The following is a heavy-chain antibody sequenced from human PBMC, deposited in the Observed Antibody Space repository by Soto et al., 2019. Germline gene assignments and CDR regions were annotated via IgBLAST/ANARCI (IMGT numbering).Heavy chain of an antibody. J-gene: IGHJ4*02. V-gene: IGHV1-69*13. CDR1: GVTFSSYA. CDR2: IIPIFGTA. Sequence: GSSGERSCKASGVTFSSYAISWVRQAHGQGLEWMGGIIPIFGTANYAQKFQGRVTITADESTSTAYMELSSLRSEDTAVYYCARDVHCSSTSCYTAFDYWGQGTLVTVS. D-gene: IGHD2-2*02. CDR3: ARDVHCSSTSCYTAFDY.